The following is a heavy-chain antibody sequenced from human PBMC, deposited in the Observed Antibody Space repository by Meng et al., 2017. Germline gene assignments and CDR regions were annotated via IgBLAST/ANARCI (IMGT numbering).Heavy chain of an antibody. J-gene: IGHJ4*02. CDR1: GDSVTTNSAA. D-gene: IGHD2-8*02. CDR2: TYYRSKWYN. V-gene: IGHV6-1*01. CDR3: ARGVVYAISYFDY. Sequence: HVQLQQSGPGRGKPPQTLSLARAISGDSVTTNSAAWNWIRQSPSRGLEWLGRTYYRSKWYNDDAVSVKSRITINPDTSKNQFSLQLNSVTPEDTAVYYCARGVVYAISYFDYWGQGTLVTVSS.